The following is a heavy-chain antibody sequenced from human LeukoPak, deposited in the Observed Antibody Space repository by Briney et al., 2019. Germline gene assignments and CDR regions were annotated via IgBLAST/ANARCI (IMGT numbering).Heavy chain of an antibody. CDR3: ATEKIPDEHRGAFDV. J-gene: IGHJ3*01. CDR1: GFTVSSNF. Sequence: GGSLRLSCAVSGFTVSSNFMSWVRQVPGKGLEWVSAIYSGGTTHYAESVKGRFTISRDNSKNTLYLQMNSLRVEDTAVYYCATEKIPDEHRGAFDVWGQGTMVTVSS. CDR2: IYSGGTT. V-gene: IGHV3-53*01. D-gene: IGHD2-21*01.